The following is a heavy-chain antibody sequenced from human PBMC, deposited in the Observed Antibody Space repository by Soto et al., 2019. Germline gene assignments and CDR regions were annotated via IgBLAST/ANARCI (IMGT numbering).Heavy chain of an antibody. CDR1: GGSMSSGGYS. D-gene: IGHD2-8*02. V-gene: IGHV4-30-2*01. CDR2: IYYTGGT. J-gene: IGHJ4*02. CDR3: ARDKITGLFDY. Sequence: LSLTCAVSGGSMSSGGYSWSWIRQPPGKGLEWIEDIYYTGGTHYNPSLMSRVTISVDTSKNQFSLKLTSVTAADTAVYYCARDKITGLFDYWGQGTLVTVSS.